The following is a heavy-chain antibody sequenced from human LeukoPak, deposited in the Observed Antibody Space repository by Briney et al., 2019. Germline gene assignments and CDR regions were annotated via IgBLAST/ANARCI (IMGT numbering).Heavy chain of an antibody. CDR1: GYIFTNYA. V-gene: IGHV1-18*01. J-gene: IGHJ3*02. D-gene: IGHD3-16*01. Sequence: ASVRVSCKASGYIFTNYAVSWVRQAPGQGLEWMGWISAYNGNTNNAQKFQGRVTMTTDTSTSTAYMELRSLRSDDTAVYYCARDRTGGDLDIWGQGTMVIVSP. CDR2: ISAYNGNT. CDR3: ARDRTGGDLDI.